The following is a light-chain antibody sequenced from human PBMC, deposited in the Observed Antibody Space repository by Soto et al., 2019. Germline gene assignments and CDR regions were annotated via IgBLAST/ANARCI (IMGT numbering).Light chain of an antibody. J-gene: IGLJ2*01. CDR3: CSYAGKGV. V-gene: IGLV2-23*01. Sequence: QSALTQPASVSGSPGQSITISCTGTSSDVGSYNLVSCYQQHPGKAPKLMIYEGSKRPSGVSNRFSGSKSGNTASLTISGLQAEDEADYYCCSYAGKGVFGGGTKVTVL. CDR2: EGS. CDR1: SSDVGSYNL.